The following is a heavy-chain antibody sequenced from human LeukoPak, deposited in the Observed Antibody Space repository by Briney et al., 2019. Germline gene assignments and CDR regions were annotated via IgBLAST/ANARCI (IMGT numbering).Heavy chain of an antibody. CDR3: ARGIGQLLWFGSNNWFDP. CDR1: GGSLSGYY. J-gene: IGHJ5*02. Sequence: SETLSLTCAVYGGSLSGYYWSWFRQPPGKGLEWIGEMHYTGATNYSPSLKSRVTISVDTSKNQFSLKLSSVTAADTAVYYCARGIGQLLWFGSNNWFDPWGQGTLVTVSS. V-gene: IGHV4-34*01. D-gene: IGHD3-10*01. CDR2: MHYTGAT.